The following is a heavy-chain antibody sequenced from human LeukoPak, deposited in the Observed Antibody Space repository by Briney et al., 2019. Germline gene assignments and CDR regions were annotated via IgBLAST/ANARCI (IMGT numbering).Heavy chain of an antibody. J-gene: IGHJ4*02. D-gene: IGHD5-18*01. CDR3: ARRVVDTAMDNLDY. V-gene: IGHV4-39*01. Sequence: PSETLSLTCTVSGGSISSWTYYWGWIRQPPGKGLEWIGTIYYSGSTYYNPSLKSRVTISVDTSKNQFSLKLSSVTAADTAVYYCARRVVDTAMDNLDYWGQGTLVTVSS. CDR1: GGSISSWTYY. CDR2: IYYSGST.